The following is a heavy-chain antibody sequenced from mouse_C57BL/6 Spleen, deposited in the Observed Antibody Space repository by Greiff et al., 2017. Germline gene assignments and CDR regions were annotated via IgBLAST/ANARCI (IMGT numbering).Heavy chain of an antibody. CDR3: ARDRYYYGRGGYFGV. V-gene: IGHV5-16*01. D-gene: IGHD1-1*01. J-gene: IGHJ1*03. CDR1: GFTFSDYY. CDR2: INYDGSST. Sequence: EVMLVESEGGLVQPGSSMKLSCTASGFTFSDYYMAWVRQVPEKGLEWVANINYDGSSTYYLDSLKSRFIISRDKAKNILYLQMSSLKSEDTATYYCARDRYYYGRGGYFGVWGTGTTVTVSS.